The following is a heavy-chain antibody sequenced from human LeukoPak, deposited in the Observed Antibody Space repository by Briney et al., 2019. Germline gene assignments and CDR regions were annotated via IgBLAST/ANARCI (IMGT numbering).Heavy chain of an antibody. CDR2: INDHGDTT. V-gene: IGHV3-64D*09. CDR1: GFTFSSCA. Sequence: GPLRLSCSAAGFTFSSCAMHWVRQPPRTGQEHVSGINDHGDTTHYGDSVRGRVTISRDDSKNTVHLQMSSLRAEDTAVYYCVKDLSGWYSFDYWGQGTLVTVSS. D-gene: IGHD6-19*01. J-gene: IGHJ4*02. CDR3: VKDLSGWYSFDY.